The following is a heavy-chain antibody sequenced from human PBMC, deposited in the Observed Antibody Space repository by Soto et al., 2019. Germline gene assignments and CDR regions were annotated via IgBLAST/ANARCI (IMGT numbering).Heavy chain of an antibody. Sequence: EVQVLESGGGLVQPGGSLRLSCAASGFTFSVYAMSWVRQAPGKGLEWVSAISSKGGRTFYADSLRGRFTISRDNSKSALYLQMNNLRAEDTAIYYCAKYSELQYAAYLQQWGQGTLVTVSS. V-gene: IGHV3-23*01. CDR1: GFTFSVYA. CDR3: AKYSELQYAAYLQQ. CDR2: ISSKGGRT. J-gene: IGHJ1*01. D-gene: IGHD1-7*01.